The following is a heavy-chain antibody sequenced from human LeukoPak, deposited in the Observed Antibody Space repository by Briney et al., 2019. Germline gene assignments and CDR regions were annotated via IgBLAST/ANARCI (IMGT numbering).Heavy chain of an antibody. CDR1: GYTFTGYY. CDR2: INPNSGGT. D-gene: IGHD2-2*01. J-gene: IGHJ5*02. CDR3: ARGSCSSTSCYRGAWFDP. Sequence: ASVKVSCKASGYTFTGYYMHWVRQAPGQGLEWMGWINPNSGGTNYAQEFQGRVTMTRDTSISTAYMELSRLRSDDTAVYYCARGSCSSTSCYRGAWFDPWGQGTLVTVAS. V-gene: IGHV1-2*02.